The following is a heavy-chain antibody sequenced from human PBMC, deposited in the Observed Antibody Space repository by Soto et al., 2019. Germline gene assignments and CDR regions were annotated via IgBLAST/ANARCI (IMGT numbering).Heavy chain of an antibody. Sequence: SETLSLTCTVSGVSIISGHYYWILIRQPPGKGLEWIGYIYYSGSTYYNPSLKSRVTISVDTSKNQFSLKLSSVTAADTAVYYCARAPVSGRVRKVEVYFLEGGADAFDIWGQGTMV. CDR1: GVSIISGHYY. CDR3: ARAPVSGRVRKVEVYFLEGGADAFDI. CDR2: IYYSGST. J-gene: IGHJ3*02. D-gene: IGHD1-20*01. V-gene: IGHV4-30-4*01.